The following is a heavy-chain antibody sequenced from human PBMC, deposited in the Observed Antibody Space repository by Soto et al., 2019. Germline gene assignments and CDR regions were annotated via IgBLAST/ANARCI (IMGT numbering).Heavy chain of an antibody. D-gene: IGHD5-12*01. CDR2: ISYDGSNK. CDR3: AKEGGYDYGYFQH. Sequence: QVHLVESGGGVVQPGRSLRLSCAASGFTFSSYGMHWVRQAPGKGLEWVAVISYDGSNKYYADSVKGRFTISRDNSKNTLYLQMNSLRAEDTAVYYCAKEGGYDYGYFQHWGQGTLVTVSS. CDR1: GFTFSSYG. J-gene: IGHJ1*01. V-gene: IGHV3-30*18.